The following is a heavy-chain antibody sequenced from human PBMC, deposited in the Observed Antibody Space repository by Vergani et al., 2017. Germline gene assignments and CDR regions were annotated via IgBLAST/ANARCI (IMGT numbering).Heavy chain of an antibody. CDR1: GFTFSSYA. Sequence: VQLVESGGGLVKPGGSLRLSCAASGFTFSSYAMSWVRQAPGKGLEWVSAISSNGGSTYYADSVKGRFTISRDNSKNTLYLQMSSLRAEDTAVYYCVKVGSVWYVGGDYWGQGTLVTVSS. D-gene: IGHD6-19*01. CDR3: VKVGSVWYVGGDY. V-gene: IGHV3-64D*06. CDR2: ISSNGGST. J-gene: IGHJ4*02.